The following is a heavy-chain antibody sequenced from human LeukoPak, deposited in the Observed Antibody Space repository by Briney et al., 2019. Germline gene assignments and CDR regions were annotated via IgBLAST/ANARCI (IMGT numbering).Heavy chain of an antibody. V-gene: IGHV1-46*01. CDR2: INPSGGST. Sequence: GESLKISCKGSGYTFTSYYMHWVRQAPGQGLEWMGIINPSGGSTSYAQKFQGRVTMTRDTSTSTVYMELSSLRSEDTAVYYCAREGRAVAGPEQQGPHANWFDPWGQGTLVTVSS. CDR3: AREGRAVAGPEQQGPHANWFDP. J-gene: IGHJ5*02. CDR1: GYTFTSYY. D-gene: IGHD6-19*01.